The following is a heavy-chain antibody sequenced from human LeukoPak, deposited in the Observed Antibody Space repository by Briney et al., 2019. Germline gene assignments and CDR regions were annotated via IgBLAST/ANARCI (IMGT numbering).Heavy chain of an antibody. CDR1: GGSFSGYY. D-gene: IGHD3-22*01. CDR2: INHSGST. Sequence: SETLSLTCAVYGGSFSGYYWSWIRQPPGKGLEWIGEINHSGSTSYNPSLKSRVTISVDTSKNQFSLKLSSVTAADTAVYYCARGTNYYYDSSGHDYWGQGTLVTVSS. CDR3: ARGTNYYYDSSGHDY. J-gene: IGHJ4*02. V-gene: IGHV4-34*01.